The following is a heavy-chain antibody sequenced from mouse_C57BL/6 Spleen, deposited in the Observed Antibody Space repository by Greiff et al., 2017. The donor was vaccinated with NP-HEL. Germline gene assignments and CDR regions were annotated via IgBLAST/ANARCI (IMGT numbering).Heavy chain of an antibody. V-gene: IGHV1-4*01. Sequence: QVQLKESGAELARPGASVKMSCKASGYTFTSYTMHWVKQRPGQGLEWIGYINPSSGYTKYNQKFKDKATLTADKSSSTAYMQLSSLTSEDSAVYYCAREKTFAYWGQGTLVTVSA. J-gene: IGHJ3*01. CDR1: GYTFTSYT. CDR2: INPSSGYT. CDR3: AREKTFAY.